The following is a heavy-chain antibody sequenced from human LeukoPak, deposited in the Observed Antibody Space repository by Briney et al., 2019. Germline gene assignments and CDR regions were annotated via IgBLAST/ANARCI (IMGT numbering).Heavy chain of an antibody. CDR1: GFTFGDYA. D-gene: IGHD3-10*01. Sequence: GGSLRLSCTASGFTFGDYAMSWVRQAPGKGLEWVGFIRSKAYGGTTEYAASVKGRFTISRDDSKSIAYLQMNSLKTEDTAVYYCTSGTITMVRGVIILPHAFDIWGQGTMVTVSS. CDR2: IRSKAYGGTT. CDR3: TSGTITMVRGVIILPHAFDI. V-gene: IGHV3-49*04. J-gene: IGHJ3*02.